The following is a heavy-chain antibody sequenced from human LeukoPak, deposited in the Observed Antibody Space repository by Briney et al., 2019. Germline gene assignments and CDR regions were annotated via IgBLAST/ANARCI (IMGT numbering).Heavy chain of an antibody. V-gene: IGHV3-33*01. D-gene: IGHD1-1*01. CDR3: ARTYNIRYFDT. CDR2: IWSDGSNE. CDR1: GFTFSSYG. J-gene: IGHJ4*02. Sequence: QPGTTLRLSCAASGFTFSSYGMHWVRQAPGKGLEWVAVIWSDGSNEYYADSVKGRFTISRDNSKNTLYLQMSSLRAVDTAVYYCARTYNIRYFDTWGQGTLVTVSS.